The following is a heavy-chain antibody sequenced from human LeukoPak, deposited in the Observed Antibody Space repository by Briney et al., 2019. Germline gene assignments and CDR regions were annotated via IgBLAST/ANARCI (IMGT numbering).Heavy chain of an antibody. CDR2: IYTSGST. D-gene: IGHD3-22*01. CDR3: AREGNYYDSSGPPYFQH. J-gene: IGHJ1*01. Sequence: SETLSLTCTVSGGSISSGSYYWSWIRQPAGKGLEWIGRIYTSGSTNYNPSLKSRVTISVDTSKNQSSLKLSSVTAADTAVYYCAREGNYYDSSGPPYFQHWGQGTLVTVSS. CDR1: GGSISSGSYY. V-gene: IGHV4-61*02.